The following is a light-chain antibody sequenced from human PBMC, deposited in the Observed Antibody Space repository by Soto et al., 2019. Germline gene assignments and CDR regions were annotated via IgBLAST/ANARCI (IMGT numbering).Light chain of an antibody. J-gene: IGLJ1*01. CDR2: RNN. V-gene: IGLV1-47*01. Sequence: QSVLTQPPSASGTPGQRVTISCSGSSSNIGSNYVYWYQQLPGTAPKLLSYRNNQRPSGVPDRFSGSKSGTSASLAISGLRSEDEADYYCASLDASLSAYVFGTGSKVTVL. CDR3: ASLDASLSAYV. CDR1: SSNIGSNY.